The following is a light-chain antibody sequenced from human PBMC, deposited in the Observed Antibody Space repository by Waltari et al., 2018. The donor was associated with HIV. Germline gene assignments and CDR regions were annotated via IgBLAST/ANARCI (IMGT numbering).Light chain of an antibody. V-gene: IGLV1-40*01. J-gene: IGLJ3*02. CDR3: ASWDDSLRNWV. CDR2: CDN. Sequence: QSVLTQPHSVSGAPGQRVTISCTGSSSNIGARVDVHWYQQLPGTAPKLLIYCDNNLPSGVPDLFSGSKSGTSASLAISGLRSEDEGDFYCASWDDSLRNWVFGGGTKLTVL. CDR1: SSNIGARVD.